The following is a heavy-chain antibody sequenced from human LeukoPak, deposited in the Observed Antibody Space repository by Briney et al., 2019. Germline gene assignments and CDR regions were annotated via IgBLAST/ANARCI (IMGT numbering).Heavy chain of an antibody. CDR1: GLTFSNNA. D-gene: IGHD3-3*01. Sequence: GGSLRLSCAASGLTFSNNAMNWVRQAPGKGLEWVSVITGDGGTTDYADSVKGRFTISRDNSKNTLYLQMNSLRTEDTATYYCAKGWSGYFRSPFDIWGHETMVIVSS. CDR3: AKGWSGYFRSPFDI. V-gene: IGHV3-23*01. CDR2: ITGDGGTT. J-gene: IGHJ3*02.